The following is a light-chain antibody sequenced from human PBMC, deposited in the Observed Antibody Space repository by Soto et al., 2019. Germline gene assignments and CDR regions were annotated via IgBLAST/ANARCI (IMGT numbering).Light chain of an antibody. CDR2: AAS. CDR3: LLHKSYVWT. Sequence: DIQMTQSPSSLSASVGDRVTITCRASQGIRNDLSWYQQKPGKAPKRLIYAASSLQGGVPSRFSGRGSGTEFTLTITSLQPEDFATYFCLLHKSYVWTFGQGTKVEI. V-gene: IGKV1-17*01. CDR1: QGIRND. J-gene: IGKJ1*01.